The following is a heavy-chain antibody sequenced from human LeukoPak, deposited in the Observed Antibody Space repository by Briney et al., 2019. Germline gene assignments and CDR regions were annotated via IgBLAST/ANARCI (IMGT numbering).Heavy chain of an antibody. J-gene: IGHJ5*02. CDR3: ARAGRYYYGSGSYPTFNWFDP. D-gene: IGHD3-10*01. V-gene: IGHV4-34*01. Sequence: SETLSLTCAVYGGSFSGYYWSWIRQPPGKGLEWIGEINHSGSTNYNPSLKSRVTISVDTSKNQFSLKLSSVTAADTAVYYCARAGRYYYGSGSYPTFNWFDPWGQGTLVTVSS. CDR2: INHSGST. CDR1: GGSFSGYY.